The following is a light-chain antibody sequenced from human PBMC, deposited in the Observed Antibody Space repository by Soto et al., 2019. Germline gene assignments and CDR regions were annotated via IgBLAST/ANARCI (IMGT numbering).Light chain of an antibody. V-gene: IGKV4-1*01. CDR1: QSLFYSSKNKNY. J-gene: IGKJ1*01. CDR2: WAS. Sequence: DIWMSMSPPSLAVSLGERATINCKSSQSLFYSSKNKNYLAWYQQKPGHPPKLLMSWASTRESGVPDRFSGSGSWTDFTLTISSLRAEDVAVYYCHQYYSTPRTFGQGTKADMK. CDR3: HQYYSTPRT.